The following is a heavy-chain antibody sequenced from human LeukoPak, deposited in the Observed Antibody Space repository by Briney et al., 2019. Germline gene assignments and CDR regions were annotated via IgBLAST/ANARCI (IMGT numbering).Heavy chain of an antibody. J-gene: IGHJ4*02. CDR2: INANICGR. D-gene: IGHD3-16*01. Sequence: GASVTLSCTPSGYTFTLYYMHWVRQAPGQRRGWRGWINANICGRDYTHKFPGWVTITRDTSISKAYMELGRLRSDDTAVYYWARVGNWGYWGQGTLVTVSS. CDR1: GYTFTLYY. V-gene: IGHV1-2*04. CDR3: ARVGNWGY.